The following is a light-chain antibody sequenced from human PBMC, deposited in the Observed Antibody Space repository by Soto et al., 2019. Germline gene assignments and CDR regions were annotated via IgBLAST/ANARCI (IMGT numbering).Light chain of an antibody. CDR1: SGSIASNY. J-gene: IGLJ3*02. CDR2: EDN. Sequence: NFMLTQPHSVSESPGKTVTISCTRSSGSIASNYVQWYQQRPGSSPTTVIYEDNQRPSGVPDRFSGSIDSSSNSASLTLSGLKTEDEADYYCQSYDSTLSVFGGGTKLTVL. V-gene: IGLV6-57*01. CDR3: QSYDSTLSV.